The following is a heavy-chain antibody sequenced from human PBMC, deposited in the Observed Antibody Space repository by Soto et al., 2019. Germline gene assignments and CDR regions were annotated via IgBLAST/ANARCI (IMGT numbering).Heavy chain of an antibody. Sequence: QVQLVQSGAEVKKPGASVKVSCKASGYTFTSYGISWVRQAPGQGLEWMGWISGYNGHTNYAQKLQGRVTMTTDTSTSTAYMELGSLRSDDTAVYYCARVAYDFWSGQHYYFDYWGQGTLVTVSS. CDR3: ARVAYDFWSGQHYYFDY. CDR1: GYTFTSYG. D-gene: IGHD3-3*01. J-gene: IGHJ4*02. CDR2: ISGYNGHT. V-gene: IGHV1-18*01.